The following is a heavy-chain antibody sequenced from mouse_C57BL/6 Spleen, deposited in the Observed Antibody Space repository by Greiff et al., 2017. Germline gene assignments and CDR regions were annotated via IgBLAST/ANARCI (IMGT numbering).Heavy chain of an antibody. Sequence: EVQVVESGGGLVKPGGSLKLSCAASGFTFSSYTMSWVRQTPEKRLEWVATISGGGGNTYYPDSVKGRFTISRDNAKNTLYLHMSSLRSEDTALYYCAMNYSGSSPFDVWGTGTTVTVSS. V-gene: IGHV5-9*01. J-gene: IGHJ1*03. D-gene: IGHD1-1*01. CDR1: GFTFSSYT. CDR3: AMNYSGSSPFDV. CDR2: ISGGGGNT.